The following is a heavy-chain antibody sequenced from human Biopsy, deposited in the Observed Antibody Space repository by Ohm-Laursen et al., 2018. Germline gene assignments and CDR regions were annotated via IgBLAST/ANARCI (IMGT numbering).Heavy chain of an antibody. CDR1: GGSISSNY. V-gene: IGHV4-59*01. CDR2: ISNRGST. Sequence: GTLSLTCIVSGGSISSNYWSWIRQSPGKGLEWIGYISNRGSTNYNPSLRGRVTISVDTSKNQFSLKLSSVTAADAAVFFCARLYRLDDYWNDDPPDAFDVWGQGTRVTVSS. CDR3: ARLYRLDDYWNDDPPDAFDV. J-gene: IGHJ3*01. D-gene: IGHD3-3*01.